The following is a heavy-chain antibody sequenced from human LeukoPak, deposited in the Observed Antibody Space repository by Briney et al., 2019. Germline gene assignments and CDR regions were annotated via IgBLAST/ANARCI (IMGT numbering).Heavy chain of an antibody. D-gene: IGHD3-3*01. CDR3: ARAERRSYDFWGDQHYYYMDV. J-gene: IGHJ6*03. V-gene: IGHV1-8*03. Sequence: GASVKVSCKASGYTFTSYDINWVRQATGQGLEWMGWMNPNSGNTGYAQKFQGRVTITRNTSISTAYMELSSLRSEDTAVYYCARAERRSYDFWGDQHYYYMDVWGEGTTVTVSS. CDR2: MNPNSGNT. CDR1: GYTFTSYD.